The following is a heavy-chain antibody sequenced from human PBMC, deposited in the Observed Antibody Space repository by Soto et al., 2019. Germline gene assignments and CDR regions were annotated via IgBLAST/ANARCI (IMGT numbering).Heavy chain of an antibody. V-gene: IGHV1-8*01. J-gene: IGHJ5*02. Sequence: SAKVCSKACGDGLASYDRNWVRQATGQGLEWMGWMNPNSGNTGYAQKFQGRGTMTRNTSISTAYMELSSLRSEDTAVYYCARGPGSIGWYLEWFDPWGQGTLVTVSS. CDR2: MNPNSGNT. CDR3: ARGPGSIGWYLEWFDP. CDR1: GDGLASYD. D-gene: IGHD6-19*01.